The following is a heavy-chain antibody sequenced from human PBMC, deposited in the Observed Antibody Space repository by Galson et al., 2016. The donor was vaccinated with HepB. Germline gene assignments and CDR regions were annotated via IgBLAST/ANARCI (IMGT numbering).Heavy chain of an antibody. V-gene: IGHV3-49*03. D-gene: IGHD4-11*01. CDR2: IRSKTYGGTT. CDR3: ARGTPDYRPYYFDD. CDR1: GFTFGDYA. J-gene: IGHJ4*02. Sequence: SLRLSCATSGFTFGDYAMRWFRQAPGKGLEWVGFIRSKTYGGTTEYAASAKARFTISRDDSKSFAYLQMSSLNTGDTAVYYCARGTPDYRPYYFDDWGQGTLVTVSP.